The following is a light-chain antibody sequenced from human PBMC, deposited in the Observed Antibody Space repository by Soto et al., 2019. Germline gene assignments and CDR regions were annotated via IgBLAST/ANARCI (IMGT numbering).Light chain of an antibody. CDR2: EGS. V-gene: IGLV2-23*03. CDR1: SSDVGNYNL. CDR3: CSYAGSTTFKVL. J-gene: IGLJ2*01. Sequence: QSALTQPASVSGSPGQSITISCTGTSSDVGNYNLVSWYQQHPGKAPKLMIYEGSKRASGVSNRFSGSNSGNTASLTNSGLQAEDEADDYYCSYAGSTTFKVLFGGGSKLTVL.